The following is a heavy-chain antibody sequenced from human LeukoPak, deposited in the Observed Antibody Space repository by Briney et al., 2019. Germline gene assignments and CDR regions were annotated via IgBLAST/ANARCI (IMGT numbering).Heavy chain of an antibody. D-gene: IGHD3-22*01. CDR1: GGSISDYY. V-gene: IGHV4-59*01. CDR3: ARGYYDSSGYSNPFDY. CDR2: IYYSGNT. J-gene: IGHJ4*02. Sequence: PSETLSLTCTVSGGSISDYYWTWIRQPPGEGLEWIGHIYYSGNTIYNPSLKSRVTISVDTSKNQFSLKLTSVTTADTAVYYCARGYYDSSGYSNPFDYWGQGTLVTVSS.